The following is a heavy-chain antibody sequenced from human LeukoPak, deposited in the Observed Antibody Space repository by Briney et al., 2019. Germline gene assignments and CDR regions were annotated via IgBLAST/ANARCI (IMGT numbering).Heavy chain of an antibody. J-gene: IGHJ6*04. CDR2: IVPSDSYT. V-gene: IGHV5-10-1*01. CDR3: ARHSSGGTYYYYGMDV. D-gene: IGHD2-15*01. Sequence: GESLRISCKGSGYSFTSYWMSWVRQMPGKGPEWMGRIVPSDSYTNYTPSFQGHVTISADKSISTAYLQWSSLKASDTAMYYCARHSSGGTYYYYGMDVWGKGTTVTVSS. CDR1: GYSFTSYW.